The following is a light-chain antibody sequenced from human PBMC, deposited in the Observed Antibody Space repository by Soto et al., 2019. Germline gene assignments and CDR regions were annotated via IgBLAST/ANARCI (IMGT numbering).Light chain of an antibody. J-gene: IGKJ1*01. CDR1: QSLLHSNGKTY. CDR3: QQYNSYPWT. V-gene: IGKV2-29*03. CDR2: DAS. Sequence: IVMTQTPLSLSVTPGQPASISCKSSQSLLHSNGKTYLAWFQQKPGKAPKLLIYDASSLESGVPQRFSGSGSGTEFTLTISSLQPDDFATYYCQQYNSYPWTFGQGTKVDIK.